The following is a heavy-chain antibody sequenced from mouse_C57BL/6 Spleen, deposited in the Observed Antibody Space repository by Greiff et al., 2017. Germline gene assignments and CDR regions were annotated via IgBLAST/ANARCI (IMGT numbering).Heavy chain of an antibody. CDR3: ASVVEAMDY. CDR2: IDPSDSYT. CDR1: GYTFTSYW. D-gene: IGHD1-1*01. J-gene: IGHJ4*01. V-gene: IGHV1-50*01. Sequence: QVQLQQSGAELVKPGASVKLSCKASGYTFTSYWMQWVKQRPGQGLEWIGEIDPSDSYTNYNQKFKGKATLTVDTSSSTAYMQLSSLTSEDSAVYYCASVVEAMDYWGQGTSVTVSS.